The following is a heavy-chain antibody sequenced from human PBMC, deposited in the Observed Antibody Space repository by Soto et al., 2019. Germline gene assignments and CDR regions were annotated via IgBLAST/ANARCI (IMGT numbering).Heavy chain of an antibody. V-gene: IGHV3-74*01. J-gene: IGHJ5*02. Sequence: EVQLVESGGGLVQPGGSLRLSCAVSGFSFSSYWMHWVRQAPGKGLEWVSRINSDGSRTYYAVSVKGRFTISRDNAKNTLYLQMNSLRAEDTAVYYCARVRVGSYNWFDPWGQGTLVTVSS. CDR3: ARVRVGSYNWFDP. CDR2: INSDGSRT. CDR1: GFSFSSYW. D-gene: IGHD6-13*01.